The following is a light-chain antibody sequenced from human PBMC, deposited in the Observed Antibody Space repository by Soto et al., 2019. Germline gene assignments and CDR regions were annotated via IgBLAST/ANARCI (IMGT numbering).Light chain of an antibody. CDR3: SSYTSSRGV. CDR2: DVS. Sequence: QSALTQPASVSGSPGQSITISCTGTSSDVGGYNYVSWYQQYPGKAPKLMIYDVSNRPSGVSNRFSGSKSGNTASLTISGLQAEDEADYYCSSYTSSRGVFGTGTKVTVL. CDR1: SSDVGGYNY. J-gene: IGLJ1*01. V-gene: IGLV2-14*01.